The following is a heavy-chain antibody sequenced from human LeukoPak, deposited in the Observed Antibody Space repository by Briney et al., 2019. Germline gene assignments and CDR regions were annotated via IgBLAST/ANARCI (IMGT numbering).Heavy chain of an antibody. Sequence: SETLSLTCTVSGGSISGYYWGWIRQPPGKGLEWIAYIHYSGSSKYSPSLKSRVTTSVDMPKNQFSLKLSSVTAADTAVYYCARSEADDAFDIWGQGTMVTVSS. J-gene: IGHJ3*02. V-gene: IGHV4-59*12. CDR1: GGSISGYY. CDR2: IHYSGSS. CDR3: ARSEADDAFDI.